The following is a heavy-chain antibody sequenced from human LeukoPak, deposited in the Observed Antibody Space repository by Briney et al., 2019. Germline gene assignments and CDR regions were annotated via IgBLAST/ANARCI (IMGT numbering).Heavy chain of an antibody. V-gene: IGHV3-23*01. CDR1: GFIFSNYA. J-gene: IGHJ4*02. CDR2: IDSTGAYT. Sequence: SGGSLRLSCAASGFIFSNYAMSWVRQAPGKGLEWVSAIDSTGAYTWYADSVKGRFTISKDSSKTILYLQMNSLRAEDAAVYFCALGILTGYYYPSGLDYWGQGTLVTVSS. D-gene: IGHD3-9*01. CDR3: ALGILTGYYYPSGLDY.